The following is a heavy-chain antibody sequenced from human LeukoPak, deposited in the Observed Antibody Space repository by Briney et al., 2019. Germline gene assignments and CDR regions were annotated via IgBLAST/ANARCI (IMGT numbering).Heavy chain of an antibody. V-gene: IGHV4-59*01. CDR2: IYYSGSP. CDR3: ARATLYSRMFYFDY. CDR1: AASISSYY. D-gene: IGHD6-13*01. J-gene: IGHJ4*02. Sequence: SETLSLTCAVSAASISSYYCSWIRQPRGNGLEWLGYIYYSGSPNYNPSLKRRLHISVDTSKNQFSLKLSSVSAADTALYYCARATLYSRMFYFDYWGQGTLVTVSS.